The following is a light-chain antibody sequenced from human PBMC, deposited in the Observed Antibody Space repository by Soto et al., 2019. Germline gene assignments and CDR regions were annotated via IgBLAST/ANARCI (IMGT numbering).Light chain of an antibody. CDR1: QTIDSY. J-gene: IGKJ2*01. CDR3: LHTRRGIT. Sequence: QLSHYPPSLSATVGESVTITCRASQTIDSYLNWFQQKPGMAPKLLIYAASKLQSGVPSRFRGSGSGTDFTLTIDSLQPDDLASYYCLHTRRGITFGQGTRLEIK. V-gene: IGKV1-39*01. CDR2: AAS.